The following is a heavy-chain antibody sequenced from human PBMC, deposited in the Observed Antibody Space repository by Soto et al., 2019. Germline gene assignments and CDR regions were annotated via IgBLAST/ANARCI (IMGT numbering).Heavy chain of an antibody. V-gene: IGHV1-18*01. CDR1: GYAFTTYG. CDR3: ARGRYGDY. Sequence: QVHLVQSGAEVKKPGASVKVSCQGSGYAFTTYGITWVRQAPGQGLEWMGWISAHNGNTNYAQKLQGRATVTRDTSTSTVYMELRSLRYDDTAVYYCARGRYGDYWGQGALVTVSS. J-gene: IGHJ4*02. CDR2: ISAHNGNT. D-gene: IGHD1-1*01.